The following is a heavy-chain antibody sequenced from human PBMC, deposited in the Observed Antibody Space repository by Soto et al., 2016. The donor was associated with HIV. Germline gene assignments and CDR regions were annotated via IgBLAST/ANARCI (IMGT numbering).Heavy chain of an antibody. D-gene: IGHD3-16*02. J-gene: IGHJ4*02. CDR2: ISAYNGNT. Sequence: QVQLVQSGAEVKKPGASVKVSCKASGDTFTNYGITWVRQAPGQGLEWVGWISAYNGNTNYAQKLQGRVTMTTDTFTSTVHMELRSLRSDDTAVYYCARDYDYVWGSYRSGVDYWGQGTLVTVSS. V-gene: IGHV1-18*01. CDR3: ARDYDYVWGSYRSGVDY. CDR1: GDTFTNYG.